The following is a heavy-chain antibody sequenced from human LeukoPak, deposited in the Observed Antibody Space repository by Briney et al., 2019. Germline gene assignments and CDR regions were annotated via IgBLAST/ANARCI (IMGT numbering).Heavy chain of an antibody. J-gene: IGHJ5*02. CDR1: GDSISEYY. V-gene: IGHV4-59*12. Sequence: SETLSLTCTVSGDSISEYYWSWIRQPPGKGLEWIGEVYYSGSTHCNPSLKSRVTISVDTSKNQFSLRLRSVSAADTAVYYCARELDGNGGWFDPWGQGTPVTVSS. CDR3: ARELDGNGGWFDP. D-gene: IGHD5-24*01. CDR2: VYYSGST.